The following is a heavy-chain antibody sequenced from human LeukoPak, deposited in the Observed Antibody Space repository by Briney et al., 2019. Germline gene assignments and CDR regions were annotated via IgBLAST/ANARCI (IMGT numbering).Heavy chain of an antibody. CDR3: VRGLLRPKWLLCY. J-gene: IGHJ4*02. D-gene: IGHD3-22*01. V-gene: IGHV1-8*03. Sequence: GASVKVSCKASGYTFTSYDINWVRQATGQGLEWMVWMNPNSGNTGYAQKFQGRVTITRNTSISTAYMELSSLRTEATAVYYCVRGLLRPKWLLCYWGQGTLVTVSS. CDR1: GYTFTSYD. CDR2: MNPNSGNT.